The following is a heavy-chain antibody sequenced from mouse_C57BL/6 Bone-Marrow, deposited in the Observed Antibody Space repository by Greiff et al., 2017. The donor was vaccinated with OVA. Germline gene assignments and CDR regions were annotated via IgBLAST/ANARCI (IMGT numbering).Heavy chain of an antibody. CDR3: ARRYSKEMDY. J-gene: IGHJ4*01. D-gene: IGHD2-5*01. CDR2: ISSGSSTI. Sequence: DVMLVESGGGLVKPGGSLKLSCAASGFTFSDYGMHWVRQAPEKGLEWVAYISSGSSTIYYADTVKGRFTISRDNAKNTLFLQMTSLRSEDTAMYYCARRYSKEMDYWGQGTSVTVSS. V-gene: IGHV5-17*01. CDR1: GFTFSDYG.